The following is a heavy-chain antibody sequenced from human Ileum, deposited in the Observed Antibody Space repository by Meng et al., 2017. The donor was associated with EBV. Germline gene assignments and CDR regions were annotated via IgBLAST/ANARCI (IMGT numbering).Heavy chain of an antibody. CDR2: MSYTGST. J-gene: IGHJ4*02. CDR1: NGSVSSYGYY. CDR3: ARERGGGDRGIH. D-gene: IGHD2-21*02. Sequence: QVQLQEAGPGLGKPSETVSVLCCVSNGSVSSYGYYWTWIRQPPGKGLEWIGYMSYTGSTNYNSSLKSRVTISVDTSKNQFSLKLTSVTAADTAVYYCARERGGGDRGIHWGQGTRVTVSS. V-gene: IGHV4-61*08.